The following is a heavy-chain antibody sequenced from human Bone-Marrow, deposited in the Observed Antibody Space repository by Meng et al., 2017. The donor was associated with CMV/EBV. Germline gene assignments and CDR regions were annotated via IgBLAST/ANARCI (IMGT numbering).Heavy chain of an antibody. CDR1: GFTFSSHW. V-gene: IGHV3-74*01. Sequence: GSLRLSCAASGFTFSSHWMHWVRQAPGKGLVWVSRIRGDGSSIAYADSVKGRFTISRDNAKSSLYLQMNSLRAEDRAVYYCARVGEGVQTNKFLDYWGQGTRVTVSS. CDR3: ARVGEGVQTNKFLDY. D-gene: IGHD3-16*01. J-gene: IGHJ4*02. CDR2: IRGDGSSI.